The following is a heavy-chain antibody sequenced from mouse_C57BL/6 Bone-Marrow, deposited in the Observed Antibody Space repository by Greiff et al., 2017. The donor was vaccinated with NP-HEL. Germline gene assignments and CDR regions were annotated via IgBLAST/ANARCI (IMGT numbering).Heavy chain of an antibody. J-gene: IGHJ4*01. CDR1: GFTFSSYA. CDR2: ISDGGSYT. V-gene: IGHV5-4*01. Sequence: EVKLVESGGGLVKPGGSLKLSCAASGFTFSSYAMSLVRQTPEKRLEWVATISDGGSYTYYPDNVKGRFTISRDNAKNNLYLQMSHLKSEDTAMYYCARDLEAMDYWGQGTSVTVSS. CDR3: ARDLEAMDY.